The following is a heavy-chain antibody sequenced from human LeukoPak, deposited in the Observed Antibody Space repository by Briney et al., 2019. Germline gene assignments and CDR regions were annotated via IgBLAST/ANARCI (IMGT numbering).Heavy chain of an antibody. Sequence: GGSLRLSCAASAFTSSNYWMSWVRQAPGKGLEWVANIKRDESEKFYVDSVKGRFTISRDNAKNSMFLQMNSLRAEGTAVYYCARLYSGSVRVFDSWGQGTLVTVSS. V-gene: IGHV3-7*01. CDR1: AFTSSNYW. D-gene: IGHD6-19*01. CDR3: ARLYSGSVRVFDS. J-gene: IGHJ4*02. CDR2: IKRDESEK.